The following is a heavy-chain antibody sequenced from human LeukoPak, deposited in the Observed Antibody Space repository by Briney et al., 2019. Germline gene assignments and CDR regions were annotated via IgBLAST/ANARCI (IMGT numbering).Heavy chain of an antibody. CDR3: VRGKAAAGAIWFDP. CDR1: GGSVSSSGYY. Sequence: SETLSLTCTVSGGSVSSSGYYWTWIRQPPGKGLEWIGCIYSSGSTSYKPSLKSRITISVDTSKNQFSLNLSSVTAADTAVYYCVRGKAAAGAIWFDPWGQGTLVTVSS. J-gene: IGHJ5*02. V-gene: IGHV4-61*08. CDR2: IYSSGST. D-gene: IGHD6-13*01.